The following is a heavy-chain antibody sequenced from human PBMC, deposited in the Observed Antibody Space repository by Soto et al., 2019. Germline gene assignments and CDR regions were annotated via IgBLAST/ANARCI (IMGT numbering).Heavy chain of an antibody. D-gene: IGHD5-18*01. V-gene: IGHV4-31*01. CDR2: IYYSGNT. Sequence: QVQLQESGPGLVKPSQTLSLTCTVSGGSISSGGYYWSWIRQHPGKGLEWIGYIYYSGNTYDTPSGKSLVTFSVDTSKNRFSLRLGAVTAADTAVYYCARRGYSYGHGDWYFALWGRGTLVTVCS. CDR3: ARRGYSYGHGDWYFAL. J-gene: IGHJ2*01. CDR1: GGSISSGGYY.